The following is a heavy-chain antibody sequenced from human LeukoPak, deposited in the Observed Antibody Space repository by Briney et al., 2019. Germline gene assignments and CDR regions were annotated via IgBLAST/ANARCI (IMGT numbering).Heavy chain of an antibody. D-gene: IGHD2-15*01. CDR2: ITPSGIT. CDR3: ASAQGWRDF. Sequence: SETLSLTCGVSGGSFRGYFWSWIRQSPGKDLEWIGEITPSGITNYSPSLKSRLTLSVDTSKNQFSLWLDSVTAADSATYYCASAQGWRDFWGQGTLVTVSS. J-gene: IGHJ4*02. V-gene: IGHV4-34*01. CDR1: GGSFRGYF.